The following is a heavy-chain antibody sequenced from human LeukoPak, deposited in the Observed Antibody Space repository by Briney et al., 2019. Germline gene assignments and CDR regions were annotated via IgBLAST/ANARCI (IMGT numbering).Heavy chain of an antibody. J-gene: IGHJ4*02. D-gene: IGHD2-15*01. Sequence: PSETLSLTCTVSGGSISSYYWSWIRQPPGKGLEWIGYIYYSGSTNYNPSLKSRVTISVDTSKNQFSLKLSSVTAADTAVYYCARDHCSGGSCYHSHWGQGTLVTVSS. CDR2: IYYSGST. CDR3: ARDHCSGGSCYHSH. V-gene: IGHV4-59*01. CDR1: GGSISSYY.